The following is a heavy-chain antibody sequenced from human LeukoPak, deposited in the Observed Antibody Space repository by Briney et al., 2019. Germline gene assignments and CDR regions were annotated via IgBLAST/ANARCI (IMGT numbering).Heavy chain of an antibody. V-gene: IGHV4-31*03. CDR2: IYYSGST. D-gene: IGHD3-22*01. Sequence: SQTLSLTCTVSGGSISSGGYYWSWLRQHPGKGLEWIGYIYYSGSTYYNPSLKSRVTISVDTSKNQFSLRLSSVTAADTAAYYCARGYYDSSGYYYFDYWGQGTLVTVSS. CDR3: ARGYYDSSGYYYFDY. CDR1: GGSISSGGYY. J-gene: IGHJ4*02.